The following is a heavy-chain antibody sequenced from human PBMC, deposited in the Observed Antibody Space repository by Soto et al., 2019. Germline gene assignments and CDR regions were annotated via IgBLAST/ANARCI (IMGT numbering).Heavy chain of an antibody. D-gene: IGHD2-21*02. CDR1: GYTFTGYY. J-gene: IGHJ4*02. CDR3: ARDCGGDCYISFDY. CDR2: INPNSGGT. Sequence: ASVKVSCKAFGYTFTGYYMHWVRQAPGQGLEWMGWINPNSGGTNYAQKFQGWVTMTRDTSISTAYMELSRLRSDDTAVYYCARDCGGDCYISFDYWGQGTLVTSPQ. V-gene: IGHV1-2*04.